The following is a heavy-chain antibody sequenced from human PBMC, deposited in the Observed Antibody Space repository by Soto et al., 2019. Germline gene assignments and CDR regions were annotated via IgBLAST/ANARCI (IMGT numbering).Heavy chain of an antibody. CDR3: AKSNGLGGGGKYHFDS. V-gene: IGHV3-23*05. CDR2: ITSDAKNT. J-gene: IGHJ4*02. Sequence: GGSLRLSCATSGFTFRKFALSWVRQAAGKGLEWVSAITSDAKNTYYADSVNGRFTISRDNSENTVSLQLNSLRAEDTALYYCAKSNGLGGGGKYHFDSWGQGTQVTVSS. CDR1: GFTFRKFA. D-gene: IGHD2-2*01.